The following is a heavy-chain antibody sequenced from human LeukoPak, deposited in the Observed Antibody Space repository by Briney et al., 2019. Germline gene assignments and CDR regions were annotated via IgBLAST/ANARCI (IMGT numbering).Heavy chain of an antibody. Sequence: GGSLRLSCAASGFTVSSNYMSWVRQAPGKGLEWVSVIYSGGSTYYADSVKGRFTISRDNSKNTLYLQMNSLRAEDTAVYYCARDIRWLQSDDAFDFWGQGTMVTVSS. CDR3: ARDIRWLQSDDAFDF. J-gene: IGHJ3*01. D-gene: IGHD5-24*01. CDR2: IYSGGST. CDR1: GFTVSSNY. V-gene: IGHV3-53*01.